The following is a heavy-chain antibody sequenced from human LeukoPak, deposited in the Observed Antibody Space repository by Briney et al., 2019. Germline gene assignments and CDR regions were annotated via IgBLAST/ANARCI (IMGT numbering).Heavy chain of an antibody. CDR1: GGSLSDYY. CDR2: INHSGST. Sequence: SETLSLTCGVYGGSLSDYYWSWIRQPPGKGLEWIGEINHSGSTNYNPSLKSRVTISEDTSKNQFSLKLSSVTAADTAVYYCARTTEGYCRGGSCYYYYYYMDVWGKGTTVTVSS. D-gene: IGHD2-15*01. J-gene: IGHJ6*03. CDR3: ARTTEGYCRGGSCYYYYYYMDV. V-gene: IGHV4-34*01.